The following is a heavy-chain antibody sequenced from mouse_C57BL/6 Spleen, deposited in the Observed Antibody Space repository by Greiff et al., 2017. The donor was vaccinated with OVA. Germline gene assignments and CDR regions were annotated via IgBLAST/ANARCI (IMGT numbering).Heavy chain of an antibody. V-gene: IGHV7-3*01. CDR2: IRNKANGYTT. Sequence: EVKLMESGGGLVQPGGSLSLSCAASGFTFTDYYMSWVRQTPGKALEWLGFIRNKANGYTTEYSASVKGRFTISRDNSQSILYLQMNALRAEDSATYYCARYIRDYFDYWGQGTTLTVSS. CDR1: GFTFTDYY. J-gene: IGHJ2*01. CDR3: ARYIRDYFDY.